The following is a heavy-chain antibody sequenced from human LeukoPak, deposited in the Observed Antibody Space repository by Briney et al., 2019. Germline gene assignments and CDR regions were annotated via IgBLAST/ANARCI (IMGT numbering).Heavy chain of an antibody. D-gene: IGHD2/OR15-2a*01. V-gene: IGHV3-30-3*01. J-gene: IGHJ4*02. CDR1: GFTFSSYA. Sequence: GGSLRLSCAASGFTFSSYAMHWVCQAPGKGLEWVAVISYDGSNKYYADSVKGRFTISRDNSKNTLYLQMNSLRAEDTAVYYCARVIGLVDYFDYWGQGTLVTVSS. CDR3: ARVIGLVDYFDY. CDR2: ISYDGSNK.